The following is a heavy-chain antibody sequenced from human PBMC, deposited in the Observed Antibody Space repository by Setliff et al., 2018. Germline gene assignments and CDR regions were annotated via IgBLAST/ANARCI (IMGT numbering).Heavy chain of an antibody. CDR2: IKQDGSGK. CDR1: GFTFSSYW. Sequence: GGSLRLSCAASGFTFSSYWMSWVRQAPGKGLEWVANIKQDGSGKYYVDSVKGRFTISRDNAKNTLYLQMNSLRAEDTAVYYCARARYCSSTSCYYYYYMDVWGKGTTVTVSS. V-gene: IGHV3-7*01. J-gene: IGHJ6*03. CDR3: ARARYCSSTSCYYYYYMDV. D-gene: IGHD2-2*01.